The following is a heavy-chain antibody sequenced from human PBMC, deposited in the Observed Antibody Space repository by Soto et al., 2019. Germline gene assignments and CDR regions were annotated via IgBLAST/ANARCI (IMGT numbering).Heavy chain of an antibody. CDR3: TTGYATIDYYGMDV. D-gene: IGHD5-12*01. J-gene: IGHJ6*02. Sequence: EVQLVESGGDLVKPGGSLILSCAASGFTFDKAWMNWVRRAPGKGLEWVGRIKTKTDGGTTDYAAPVKGRFVISRDDSKHTLYLQMNSLKTEDAAVYYCTTGYATIDYYGMDVWGQGTTVTVSS. CDR1: GFTFDKAW. CDR2: IKTKTDGGTT. V-gene: IGHV3-15*07.